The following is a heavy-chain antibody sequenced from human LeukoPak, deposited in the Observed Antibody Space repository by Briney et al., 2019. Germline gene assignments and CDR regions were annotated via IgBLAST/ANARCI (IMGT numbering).Heavy chain of an antibody. D-gene: IGHD6-19*01. V-gene: IGHV1-2*06. J-gene: IGHJ3*02. Sequence: ASVKVSCKASGYTFTGYYMHWVRQAPGQGLEWMGRINPNSGGTNYAQKFQGRVTMTRDTSISTAYMELSRLRSDDTAVYYCAGGQWLVRGAFDIWGQGTMVTVSP. CDR2: INPNSGGT. CDR3: AGGQWLVRGAFDI. CDR1: GYTFTGYY.